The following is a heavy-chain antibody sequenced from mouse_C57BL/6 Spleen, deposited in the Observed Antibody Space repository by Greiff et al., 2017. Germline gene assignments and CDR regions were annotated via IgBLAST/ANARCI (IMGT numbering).Heavy chain of an antibody. Sequence: VQLQQPGAELVKPGASVKLSCKASGYTFTSYWMHWVKQRPGQGLEWIGMIHPNSGSTNYNEKFKSKATLTVDKSSSTAYMQLSSLTSEDSAVXYCARGGTTVVYLDYWGQGTTLTVSS. J-gene: IGHJ2*01. CDR3: ARGGTTVVYLDY. V-gene: IGHV1-64*01. CDR2: IHPNSGST. D-gene: IGHD1-1*01. CDR1: GYTFTSYW.